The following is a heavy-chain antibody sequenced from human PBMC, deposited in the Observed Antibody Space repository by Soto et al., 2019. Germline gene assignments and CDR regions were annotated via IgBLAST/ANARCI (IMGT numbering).Heavy chain of an antibody. CDR1: GFTFSSYG. CDR3: ARDNYGSAFDY. D-gene: IGHD3-10*01. J-gene: IGHJ4*02. CDR2: IWYDGSNK. V-gene: IGHV3-33*01. Sequence: QVQLVESGRGVVQPGRSLRLSCAASGFTFSSYGMHWVRQAPGKGLEWVAVIWYDGSNKYYADSVKGRFTISRDNSKNTLYLQMNSLRAEDTAVYYCARDNYGSAFDYWGQGTLVTVSS.